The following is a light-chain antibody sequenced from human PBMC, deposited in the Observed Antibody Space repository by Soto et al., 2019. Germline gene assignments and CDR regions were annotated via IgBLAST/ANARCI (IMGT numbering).Light chain of an antibody. CDR1: SSDDGGYNY. CDR2: EVS. CDR3: SSYTSSSTHG. V-gene: IGLV2-14*01. Sequence: QSVLTQPASVSGSPGQSIIISCTGTSSDDGGYNYVSWYQQHTGKAPKLMIYEVSTRPSGVSNRFSASKSGNTASLTISGPQAEDEADYYCSSYTSSSTHGFGPGTKGTLL. J-gene: IGLJ1*01.